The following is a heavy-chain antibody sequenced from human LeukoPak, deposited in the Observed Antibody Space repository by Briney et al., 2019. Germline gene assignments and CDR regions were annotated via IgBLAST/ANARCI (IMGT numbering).Heavy chain of an antibody. CDR1: GFTFSSYA. D-gene: IGHD1-26*01. Sequence: PGGSLRLSCAASGFTFSSYAMTWVHQAPGKGLEWVSAISDRSDTYYADSVKGRFTISRDNSKNTLYLQMNSLRAEDTAEYYCAKGYRGNYDYWGQGTLVTVSS. V-gene: IGHV3-23*01. CDR2: ISDRSDT. J-gene: IGHJ4*02. CDR3: AKGYRGNYDY.